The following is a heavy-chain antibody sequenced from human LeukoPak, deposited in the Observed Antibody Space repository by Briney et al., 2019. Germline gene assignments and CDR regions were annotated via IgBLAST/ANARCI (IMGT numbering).Heavy chain of an antibody. J-gene: IGHJ4*02. V-gene: IGHV3-11*01. CDR1: GFTFSDYY. D-gene: IGHD2-21*01. CDR2: MSGSGSTV. CDR3: ARGACATCPRDY. Sequence: GGSLRLSCAASGFTFSDYYMSWIRQAPGKGLEWVSYMSGSGSTVYYADSVRGRFTVSRDNAKNPLYLQMNSLRAEDTAVYYCARGACATCPRDYWGQGTLVTVSS.